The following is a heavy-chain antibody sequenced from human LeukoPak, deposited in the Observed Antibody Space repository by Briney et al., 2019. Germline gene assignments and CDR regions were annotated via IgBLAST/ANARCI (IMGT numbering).Heavy chain of an antibody. J-gene: IGHJ3*02. CDR2: ISSNGGST. D-gene: IGHD3-22*01. CDR3: AGGRSSDYYFVAFDI. CDR1: GFTFSSYA. V-gene: IGHV3-64*02. Sequence: GGSLRLSCAASGFTFSSYAMTWVRQAPGRGLEYVSSISSNGGSTYYADSVKGRFTISRDNSKNTLYLQMGSLRAEDMAVYYCAGGRSSDYYFVAFDIWGQGTMVTVSS.